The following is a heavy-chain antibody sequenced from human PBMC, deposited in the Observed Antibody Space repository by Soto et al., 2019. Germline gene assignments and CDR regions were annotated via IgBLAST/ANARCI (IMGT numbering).Heavy chain of an antibody. D-gene: IGHD3-22*01. CDR3: ARDGYYDSSGYFTPRWFDP. CDR1: GGTFSSYA. V-gene: IGHV1-69*13. Sequence: GASVKVSCKASGGTFSSYAISWVRQAPGQGLEWMGGIIPIFGTANYAQKFQGRVTITADESTSTAYMELSSLRSEDAAVYYCARDGYYDSSGYFTPRWFDPWGQGTLVTVSS. J-gene: IGHJ5*02. CDR2: IIPIFGTA.